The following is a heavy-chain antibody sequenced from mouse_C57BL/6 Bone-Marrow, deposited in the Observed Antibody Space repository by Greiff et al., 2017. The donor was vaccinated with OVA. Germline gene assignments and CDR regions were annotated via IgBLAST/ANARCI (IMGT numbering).Heavy chain of an antibody. CDR2: IYPSDSET. CDR1: GYTFTSYW. D-gene: IGHD1-1*01. CDR3: ARLRNGTPYYFDY. J-gene: IGHJ2*01. V-gene: IGHV1-61*01. Sequence: QVQLKQPGAELVRPGSSVKLSCKASGYTFTSYWMDWVKQRPGQGLEWIGNIYPSDSETHYNQKFKDKATLTVDKSSSTAYMQLSSLTSEDSAVYYCARLRNGTPYYFDYWGQGTTLTVSS.